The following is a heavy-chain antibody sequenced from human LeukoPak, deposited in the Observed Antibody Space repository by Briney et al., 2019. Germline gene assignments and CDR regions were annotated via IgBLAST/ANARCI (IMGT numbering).Heavy chain of an antibody. J-gene: IGHJ1*01. CDR3: AGETLAPSGVKYFHH. V-gene: IGHV1-69*05. CDR2: IIPTFGST. Sequence: SVKVSCKASGGTLSRYGINWVRQAPGQGLEWMGRIIPTFGSTNYAQNFQGRVTITTDESTTTAYMEVTSLTSEDTAVYYCAGETLAPSGVKYFHHWGQGTLVTVTS. CDR1: GGTLSRYG. D-gene: IGHD3-16*02.